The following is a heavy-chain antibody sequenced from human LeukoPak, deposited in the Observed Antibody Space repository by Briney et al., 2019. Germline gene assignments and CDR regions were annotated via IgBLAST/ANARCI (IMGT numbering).Heavy chain of an antibody. CDR1: GFTFSAYA. Sequence: GGSLRLSCAASGFTFSAYAIDWVRQAPGKGLEWVSSINGDSSYIYYADSVKGRFTIARDNAKNSLHLQMNSLRAEDTAVYYCARLKCDNTSCYGKYYFDYWGQGTLVTVSS. CDR2: INGDSSYI. J-gene: IGHJ4*02. V-gene: IGHV3-21*01. D-gene: IGHD2-2*01. CDR3: ARLKCDNTSCYGKYYFDY.